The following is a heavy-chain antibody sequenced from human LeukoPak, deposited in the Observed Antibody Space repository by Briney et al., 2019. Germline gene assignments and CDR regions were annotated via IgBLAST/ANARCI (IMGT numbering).Heavy chain of an antibody. CDR2: IHYSGTT. J-gene: IGHJ4*02. V-gene: IGHV4-59*11. Sequence: SETLSLTCTVSGGSISSHYWTWIRQPPGKGLEWIGYIHYSGTTNYNPSLKSRITTSLDTSKNQFSLKLNSVTAADTAVYYCARGGWSLDYWGQGTLVTVSS. D-gene: IGHD6-19*01. CDR3: ARGGWSLDY. CDR1: GGSISSHY.